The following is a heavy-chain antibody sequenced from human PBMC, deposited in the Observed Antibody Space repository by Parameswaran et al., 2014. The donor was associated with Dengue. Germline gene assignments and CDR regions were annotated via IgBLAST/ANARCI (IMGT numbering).Heavy chain of an antibody. D-gene: IGHD6-19*01. CDR2: IYPGDSDT. Sequence: VRQMPGKGLEWMGIIYPGDSDTRNSPSFQGQVTITADKSISTAYLQWSSLKVSGTAMYYCASGVGVAGSPDVFGIWGQGTMVTVSS. V-gene: IGHV5-51*01. J-gene: IGHJ3*02. CDR3: ASGVGVAGSPDVFGI.